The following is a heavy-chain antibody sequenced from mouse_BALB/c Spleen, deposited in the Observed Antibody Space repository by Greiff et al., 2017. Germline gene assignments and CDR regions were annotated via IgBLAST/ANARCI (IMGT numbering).Heavy chain of an antibody. J-gene: IGHJ2*01. V-gene: IGHV1-15*01. CDR2: IDPETGGT. CDR3: TRPLLLRYPPFDY. CDR1: GYTFTDYE. D-gene: IGHD1-1*01. Sequence: VQLQQSGAELVRPGASVTLSCKASGYTFTDYEMHWVKQTPVHGLEWIGAIDPETGGTAYNQKFKGKATLTADKSSSTAYMELRSLTSEDSAVYYCTRPLLLRYPPFDYWGQGTTLTVSS.